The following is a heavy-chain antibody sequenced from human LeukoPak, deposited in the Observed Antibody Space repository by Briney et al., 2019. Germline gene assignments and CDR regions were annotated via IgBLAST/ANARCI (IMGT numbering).Heavy chain of an antibody. CDR2: ISYDGDNK. D-gene: IGHD3-10*01. CDR3: ASDISMVRGVMGY. Sequence: PGRSLRLSCAASGFTLSSYAMHWVRQAPGKGLDWVAVISYDGDNKYYADSVKGRFTISRDNSKNTLYLQMNSLRPEDTAVYYCASDISMVRGVMGYWGQGTLVTVSS. J-gene: IGHJ4*02. V-gene: IGHV3-30-3*01. CDR1: GFTLSSYA.